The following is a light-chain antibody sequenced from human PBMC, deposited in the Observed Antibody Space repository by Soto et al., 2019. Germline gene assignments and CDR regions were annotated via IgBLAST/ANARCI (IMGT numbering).Light chain of an antibody. CDR1: SSDVGGYNY. Sequence: QSALTQPASVFGSPGQAITISCTGTSSDVGGYNYVSWYRQHPGKAPKLMIYEVTNRPSGVSSRFSGSKSGNTASLTISGLQAEDEADYYCSSYSSINTLVFGGGTKVTVL. V-gene: IGLV2-14*01. CDR2: EVT. CDR3: SSYSSINTLV. J-gene: IGLJ2*01.